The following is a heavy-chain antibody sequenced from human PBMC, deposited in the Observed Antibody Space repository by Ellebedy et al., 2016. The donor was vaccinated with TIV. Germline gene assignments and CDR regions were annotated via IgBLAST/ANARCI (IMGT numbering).Heavy chain of an antibody. CDR3: ARRSSGYCVGVKCTTDFDY. CDR2: LNSDGSSA. CDR1: GFAFSNYW. D-gene: IGHD2-2*03. J-gene: IGHJ4*02. Sequence: GESLKISXAASGFAFSNYWMHWVRQDPGKGLVWVSRLNSDGSSATYADSVKGRFTISRDNTKNTLYLQMNSLRAEDTGVYYCARRSSGYCVGVKCTTDFDYWGQGTLVTVSS. V-gene: IGHV3-74*01.